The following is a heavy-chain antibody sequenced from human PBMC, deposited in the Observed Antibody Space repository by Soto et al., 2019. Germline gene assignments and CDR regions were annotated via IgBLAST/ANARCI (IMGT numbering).Heavy chain of an antibody. Sequence: RQPPRKGLELIGYIYYNGTANYNPSLKGRVTISVDTPKNQFSLKLRSVTAADTAVYYCARVAMVRGIINYYYGLDVWGQGTTVTVSS. J-gene: IGHJ6*02. CDR2: IYYNGTA. V-gene: IGHV4-59*01. D-gene: IGHD3-10*01. CDR3: ARVAMVRGIINYYYGLDV.